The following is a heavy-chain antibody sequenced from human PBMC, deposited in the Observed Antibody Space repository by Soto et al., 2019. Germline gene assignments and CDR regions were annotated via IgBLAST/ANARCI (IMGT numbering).Heavy chain of an antibody. V-gene: IGHV1-69*01. Sequence: QVQLVQSGAEVKKPGSSVKVSCKASGGTFSSYAISWVRQAPGQGLEWMGGIIPIFGTANYAQKFQGRVTVAADESTSTAYMELSSVRSEDTAVYYCARAREELLPEYYFDYWGQGTLVTVSS. D-gene: IGHD1-26*01. CDR1: GGTFSSYA. CDR3: ARAREELLPEYYFDY. CDR2: IIPIFGTA. J-gene: IGHJ4*02.